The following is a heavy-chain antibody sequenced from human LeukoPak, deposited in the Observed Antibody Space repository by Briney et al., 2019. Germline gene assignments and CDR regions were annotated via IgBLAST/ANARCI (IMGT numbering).Heavy chain of an antibody. CDR2: ISTTDATT. Sequence: GGSLRLSCAASGFTFSNYAMKWVRQAPGKWVEWVSGISTTDATTSYADSVKGRFTISRDNSKNTLYLQRNSPWAEDTAKYYCAKDISGYDSFDYWGQGTQVTVSS. J-gene: IGHJ4*02. D-gene: IGHD5-12*01. CDR3: AKDISGYDSFDY. CDR1: GFTFSNYA. V-gene: IGHV3-23*01.